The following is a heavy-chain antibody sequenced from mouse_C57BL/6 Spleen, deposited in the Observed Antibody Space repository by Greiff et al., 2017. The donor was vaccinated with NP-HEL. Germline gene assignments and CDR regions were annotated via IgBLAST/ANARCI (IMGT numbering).Heavy chain of an antibody. J-gene: IGHJ2*01. Sequence: QVQLQQPGAELVKPGASVKLSCKASGYTFTSYWMQWVKQRPGQGLEWIGEIDPSDSYTNYNQKFKGKATLTVDTSSSTAYMQLSSLTSEDSAVYYCARWTSKYYGSSYVGYWGQGTTLTVSS. CDR3: ARWTSKYYGSSYVGY. CDR2: IDPSDSYT. CDR1: GYTFTSYW. V-gene: IGHV1-50*01. D-gene: IGHD1-1*01.